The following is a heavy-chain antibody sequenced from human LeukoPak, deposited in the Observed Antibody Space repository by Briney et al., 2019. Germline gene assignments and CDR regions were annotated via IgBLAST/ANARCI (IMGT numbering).Heavy chain of an antibody. J-gene: IGHJ4*02. Sequence: SETLSLTCTVSGGSISSYYWSWIRQPPGKGLECVRYMYYSGGTNYNPSLKSRVTISGDTSKNQFSLKLSSVTAADTAVYYCARATAAAGNIDYWGQGTLVTVSS. CDR1: GGSISSYY. V-gene: IGHV4-59*12. D-gene: IGHD6-13*01. CDR2: MYYSGGT. CDR3: ARATAAAGNIDY.